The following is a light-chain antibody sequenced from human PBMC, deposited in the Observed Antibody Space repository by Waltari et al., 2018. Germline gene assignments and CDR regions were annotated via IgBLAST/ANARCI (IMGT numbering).Light chain of an antibody. CDR3: CSYAGTYTFLV. Sequence: QSALTQPRSVSGSPGQSVTISCTGTSSDVGGYNYVPLYQQHPGKAPKLFIYDVTKRPSGVPDRFSGSKSGNTASLTISGLQAEDEADYYCCSYAGTYTFLVFGGGTKLTIL. CDR2: DVT. CDR1: SSDVGGYNY. V-gene: IGLV2-11*01. J-gene: IGLJ2*01.